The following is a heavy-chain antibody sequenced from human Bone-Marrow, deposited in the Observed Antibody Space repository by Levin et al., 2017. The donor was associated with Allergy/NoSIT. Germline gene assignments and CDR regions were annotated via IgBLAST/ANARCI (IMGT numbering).Heavy chain of an antibody. Sequence: GGSLRLSCAASGFTSSSYSMNWVRQAPGKGLEWVSSISSSSSYIYYADSVKGLFTISRDNAKNSLYLQMNSLRAEDTAVYYCARGRGGSPLRDAFDSWGQGTMVTVSS. V-gene: IGHV3-21*01. CDR1: GFTSSSYS. J-gene: IGHJ3*02. CDR2: ISSSSSYI. D-gene: IGHD2-15*01. CDR3: ARGRGGSPLRDAFDS.